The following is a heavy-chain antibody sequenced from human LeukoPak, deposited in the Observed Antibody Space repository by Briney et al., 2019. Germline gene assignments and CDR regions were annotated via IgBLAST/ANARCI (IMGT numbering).Heavy chain of an antibody. CDR2: THHSGRT. V-gene: IGHV4-59*08. Sequence: PSETLSLTCTVSADSINTYYWSWIRQPPGKGLEWIGNTHHSGRTNYNPSFKSRVTISVDTSKNQFSLKVDSVTAADTAVYYCARPRDGYNFGAFDLWGQGTLVSVSS. D-gene: IGHD5-24*01. CDR1: ADSINTYY. J-gene: IGHJ3*01. CDR3: ARPRDGYNFGAFDL.